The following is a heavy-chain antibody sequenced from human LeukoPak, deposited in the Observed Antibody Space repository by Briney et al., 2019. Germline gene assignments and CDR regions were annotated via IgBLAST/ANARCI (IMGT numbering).Heavy chain of an antibody. CDR1: GLTFSNHV. J-gene: IGHJ1*01. V-gene: IGHV3-30*02. CDR3: VTSLSSRDYLLH. D-gene: IGHD3-16*01. Sequence: GGSLRHSCAASGLTFSNHVMHWVRKAPDQGVEGVVFVHAGGETKYYADSVTGRLTISRDNSKSTLYLQMNSLRAEDTALYYCVTSLSSRDYLLHWGQGTLVTVSS. CDR2: VHAGGETK.